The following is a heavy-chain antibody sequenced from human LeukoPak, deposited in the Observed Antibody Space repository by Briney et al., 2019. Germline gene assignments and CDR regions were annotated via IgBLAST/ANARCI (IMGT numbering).Heavy chain of an antibody. CDR1: GYTFTSYS. J-gene: IGHJ4*02. Sequence: ASVKVSCKASGYTFTSYSFNWVRQATGQGLEWMGWMNPNNGNTGYAQKFQGRLTMARNTSISTAYMELNSLRSEDTAVYYCARGTFEMETISYWGQGTLVTVFS. D-gene: IGHD5-24*01. V-gene: IGHV1-8*01. CDR3: ARGTFEMETISY. CDR2: MNPNNGNT.